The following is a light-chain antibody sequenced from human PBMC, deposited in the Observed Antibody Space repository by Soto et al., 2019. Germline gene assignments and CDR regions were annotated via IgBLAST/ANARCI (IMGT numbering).Light chain of an antibody. V-gene: IGLV2-14*01. J-gene: IGLJ1*01. CDR1: SSDIGNYNY. CDR2: GVS. CDR3: NSYAGTSYV. Sequence: QPVLTQPASVSGSPGQSITISCTGTSSDIGNYNYVSWYQQYPGKAPKLIIYGVSNRPSGVSNRFSGSKSGNTASLTISGLQAEDEADYYCNSYAGTSYVFGTGTKLTVL.